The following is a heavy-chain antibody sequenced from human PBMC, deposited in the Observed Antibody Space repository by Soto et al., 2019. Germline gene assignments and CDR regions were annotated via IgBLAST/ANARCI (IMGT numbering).Heavy chain of an antibody. CDR2: ISAGGDT. CDR3: ANVPIWCGGSSCYTEGFDS. V-gene: IGHV3-23*01. Sequence: GGSHRLFRVASGFVFSDYAMSWVRQAPGKGLEWVSAISAGGDTYYADSVKGRFTVSRANSKNTLYLQMNSLRAKDTAIYYCANVPIWCGGSSCYTEGFDSWGQGTLVTVSS. J-gene: IGHJ4*02. D-gene: IGHD2-21*01. CDR1: GFVFSDYA.